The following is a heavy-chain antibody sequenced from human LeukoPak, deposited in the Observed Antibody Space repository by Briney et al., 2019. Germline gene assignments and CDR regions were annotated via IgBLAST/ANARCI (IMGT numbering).Heavy chain of an antibody. Sequence: PGRSLRLSCAASGFSFSSYGMHWVRQAPGKGLEWVAVISYDGSNKYHADSVKGRFTISRDNSKNTLYLQMNSLRVEDTAVYYCAKGGIPDDPWGQGTLVTVSS. D-gene: IGHD2-21*01. CDR3: AKGGIPDDP. V-gene: IGHV3-30*18. CDR1: GFSFSSYG. CDR2: ISYDGSNK. J-gene: IGHJ5*02.